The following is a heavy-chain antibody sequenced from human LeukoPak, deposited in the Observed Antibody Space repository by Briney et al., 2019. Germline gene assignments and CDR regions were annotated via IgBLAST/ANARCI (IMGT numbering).Heavy chain of an antibody. V-gene: IGHV1-2*02. CDR3: ARDAKYCDVLTGHYYYYYDMDV. J-gene: IGHJ6*03. Sequence: ASVKVSCKASGYTFTGYYMHWVRQAPGQGLEWMGLINPNSGGTNYAQKFQGRVTMTRDTSISTAYMELSRLRSDDTAVYYCARDAKYCDVLTGHYYYYYDMDVWGKGTTVTISS. CDR2: INPNSGGT. D-gene: IGHD3-9*01. CDR1: GYTFTGYY.